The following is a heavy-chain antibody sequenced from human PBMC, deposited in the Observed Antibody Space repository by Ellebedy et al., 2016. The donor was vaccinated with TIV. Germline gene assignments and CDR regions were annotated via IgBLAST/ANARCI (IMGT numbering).Heavy chain of an antibody. V-gene: IGHV5-51*01. J-gene: IGHJ5*02. CDR3: ARHSLVTTRTSWFGP. CDR2: IYPGDSDT. CDR1: GYSFTSYW. D-gene: IGHD5-12*01. Sequence: KVSXXGSGYSFTSYWIGWVRQMPGKGLEWMGIIYPGDSDTRYSPSFQGQVTISAEKSISTAYLQWSSLKASDTAMYYCARHSLVTTRTSWFGPWGQGTLVTVSS.